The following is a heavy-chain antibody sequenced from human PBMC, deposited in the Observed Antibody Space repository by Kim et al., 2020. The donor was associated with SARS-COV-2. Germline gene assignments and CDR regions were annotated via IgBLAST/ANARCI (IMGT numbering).Heavy chain of an antibody. CDR3: AREEGPLDY. CDR1: GFSVSTND. CDR2: ISARGTI. V-gene: IGHV3-53*01. Sequence: GGSLRLSCAASGFSVSTNDMAWVRQAPERGPEWVSIISARGTIYYADSVEGRFTISRDNSKNTLHLQMNSLTAEDSAVYFCAREEGPLDYWGQGTLVT. J-gene: IGHJ4*02.